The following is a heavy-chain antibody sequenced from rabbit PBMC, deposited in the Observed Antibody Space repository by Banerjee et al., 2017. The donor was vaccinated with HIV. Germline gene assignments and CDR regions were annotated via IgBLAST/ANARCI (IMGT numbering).Heavy chain of an antibody. CDR3: ARDLADYTGYNYVTRLDL. V-gene: IGHV1S45*01. Sequence: QEQLVESGGGLVQPGGSLKLSCKASGLDFSSYSMNWVRQAPGKGLEWIGYIDPALGSTYYASWAKGRFTISKASSTTVTLQMTSLTAADTATYFCARDLADYTGYNYVTRLDLWGPGTLVTVS. CDR2: IDPALGST. J-gene: IGHJ6*01. D-gene: IGHD7-1*01. CDR1: GLDFSSYS.